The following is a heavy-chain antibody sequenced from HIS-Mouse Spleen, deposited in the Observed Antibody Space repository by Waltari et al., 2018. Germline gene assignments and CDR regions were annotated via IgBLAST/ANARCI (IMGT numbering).Heavy chain of an antibody. CDR3: AREIPYSSSWYDWYFDL. J-gene: IGHJ2*01. CDR1: GGSISSRSYP. Sequence: QLQLQESGPGLVKPSETLSLTCPVPGGSISSRSYPWGRVRQPPGKGLEWIGSIYYSGSTYYNPSLKSRVTISVDTSKNQFSLKLSSVTAADTAVYYCAREIPYSSSWYDWYFDLWGRGTLVTVSS. CDR2: IYYSGST. D-gene: IGHD6-13*01. V-gene: IGHV4-39*07.